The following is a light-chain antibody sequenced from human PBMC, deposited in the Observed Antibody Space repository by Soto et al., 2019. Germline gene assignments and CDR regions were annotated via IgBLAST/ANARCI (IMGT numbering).Light chain of an antibody. CDR1: QSVGNN. V-gene: IGKV3-15*01. CDR3: QQRSNWPSLT. CDR2: GAY. Sequence: EIVMTQSPATLSVSPGERTTLSCRASQSVGNNLAWYQQKPGQAPRLLIYGAYTRATGIPARFSGSGSGTDFTLTISSLEPEDFAVYYCQQRSNWPSLTFGGGTKVDIK. J-gene: IGKJ4*01.